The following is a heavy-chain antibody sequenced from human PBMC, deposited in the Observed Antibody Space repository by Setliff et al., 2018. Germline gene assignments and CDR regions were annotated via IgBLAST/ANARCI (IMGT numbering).Heavy chain of an antibody. CDR3: ARTHDYGDYRWYFDL. J-gene: IGHJ2*01. CDR1: GGSISNHF. D-gene: IGHD4-17*01. V-gene: IGHV4-59*11. CDR2: MFYSGST. Sequence: TSETLSLTCTVSGGSISNHFWSWIRQPPGKGLEWIGSMFYSGSTNYNPSLKSRVTISVDTSKNQFSLKLSSVTAADTAVYYCARTHDYGDYRWYFDLWGRGTLVTVSS.